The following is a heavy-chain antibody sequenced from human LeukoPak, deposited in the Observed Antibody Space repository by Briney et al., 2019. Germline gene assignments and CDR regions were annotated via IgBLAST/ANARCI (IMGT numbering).Heavy chain of an antibody. D-gene: IGHD5-18*01. CDR2: INPSGGST. Sequence: ASVKVSCKASGYTYTSYYMHWVRQPPGQGLEWMGIINPSGGSTSYAQKFQGRVTMTRDTSTSTVYMELSSLRSEDTAVYYCARDRADTAMAINFDYWGQGTLVTVSS. CDR3: ARDRADTAMAINFDY. CDR1: GYTYTSYY. V-gene: IGHV1-46*01. J-gene: IGHJ4*02.